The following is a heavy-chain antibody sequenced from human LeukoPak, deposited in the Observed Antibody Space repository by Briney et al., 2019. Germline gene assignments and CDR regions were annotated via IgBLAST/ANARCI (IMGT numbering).Heavy chain of an antibody. CDR2: IYYSGST. J-gene: IGHJ6*03. V-gene: IGHV4-59*08. CDR3: ARSAIPYYYYYMDV. Sequence: SETLSLTCTVSGGSISSYYWSWIRQPPGKGLEWIGYIYYSGSTNYNPSLKSRVTISVDTSKNQFSLKLSSVTAADTAVYYCARSAIPYYYYYMDVWGEGTTVTVSS. CDR1: GGSISSYY.